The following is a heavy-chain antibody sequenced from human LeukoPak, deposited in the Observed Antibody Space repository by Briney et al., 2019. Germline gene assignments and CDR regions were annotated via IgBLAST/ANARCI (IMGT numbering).Heavy chain of an antibody. CDR3: ARDAGRVGAKQQLANY. J-gene: IGHJ4*02. V-gene: IGHV3-11*01. CDR1: GFTFSDYY. Sequence: GGSLGLSCAASGFTFSDYYMSWIRQAPGKGLEWVSYIRSSGSTIYYADSVKGRFTISRDNAKNSLYLQMNGLRAEDTAVYYCARDAGRVGAKQQLANYWGQGTLVTVSS. D-gene: IGHD6-13*01. CDR2: IRSSGSTI.